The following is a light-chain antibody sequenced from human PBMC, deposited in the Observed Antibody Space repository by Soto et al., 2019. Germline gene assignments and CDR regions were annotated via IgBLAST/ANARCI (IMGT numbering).Light chain of an antibody. V-gene: IGLV2-14*01. J-gene: IGLJ1*01. CDR1: SSDVGGYNY. CDR3: SSYTSSSTLENV. CDR2: EVS. Sequence: QSALPQPASVSGSPGQSITISCTGTSSDVGGYNYVSWYQQHPGKAPKLMIYEVSNRPSGVSNRFSGSKSGNTASLTISGLQAEDEAEYYCSSYTSSSTLENVFGTGTKVTVL.